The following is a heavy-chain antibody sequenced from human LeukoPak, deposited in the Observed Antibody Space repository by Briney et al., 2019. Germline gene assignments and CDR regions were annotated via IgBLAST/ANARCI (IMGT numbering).Heavy chain of an antibody. V-gene: IGHV3-21*05. CDR1: GFTFSSYE. CDR2: ISSSSSYI. CDR3: ARDHAYSYGTLDY. Sequence: GGSLRLSCAASGFTFSSYEMNWVRQAPGKGLEWVSYISSSSSYIYYADSVKGRFTISRDNAKNSLYLQMNSLRAEDTAVYYCARDHAYSYGTLDYWGQGTLVTVSS. J-gene: IGHJ4*02. D-gene: IGHD5-18*01.